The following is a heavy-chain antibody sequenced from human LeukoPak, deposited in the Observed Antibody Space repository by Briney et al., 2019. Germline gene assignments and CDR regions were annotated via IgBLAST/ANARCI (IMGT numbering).Heavy chain of an antibody. V-gene: IGHV3-64D*06. CDR2: ISSYGEKT. Sequence: GGALRLSCSVSGFTFSTYVMHWVRQAPGKGLEYVSAISSYGEKTYYADSVKGRFTISRDNSKNTLYLQMSSLRGDDTAVYYCVRGTGYWGQGNLVTVSS. J-gene: IGHJ4*02. CDR3: VRGTGY. CDR1: GFTFSTYV.